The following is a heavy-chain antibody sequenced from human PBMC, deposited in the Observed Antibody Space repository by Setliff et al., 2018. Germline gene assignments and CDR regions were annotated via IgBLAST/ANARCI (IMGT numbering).Heavy chain of an antibody. J-gene: IGHJ3*01. V-gene: IGHV1-2*02. CDR1: GYIFAGYY. CDR2: INPISGGT. Sequence: ASVKVSCKASGYIFAGYYMHWVRQTPGQGLEWMGWINPISGGTNYAQKFQGRVTLTRDASITTTYMELNSLRSDDTAVYYCTKDLNRWVREFAFDVWGQGTMVTVSS. D-gene: IGHD3-10*01. CDR3: TKDLNRWVREFAFDV.